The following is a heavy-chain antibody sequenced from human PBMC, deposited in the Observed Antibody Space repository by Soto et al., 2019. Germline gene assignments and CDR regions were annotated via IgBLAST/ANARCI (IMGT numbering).Heavy chain of an antibody. Sequence: EVQLLESGGILVHPGGSLRLSCAASGFTFSSYAMTWVRQAPGKGLAWVSAISGSGDSTYYADSVKGRFTISRDQSKNTLDLQMHSLIAEDTAVYFCAKERDNGADRYYFDDWGQGTLVTVSS. J-gene: IGHJ4*02. V-gene: IGHV3-23*01. D-gene: IGHD2-8*01. CDR3: AKERDNGADRYYFDD. CDR2: ISGSGDST. CDR1: GFTFSSYA.